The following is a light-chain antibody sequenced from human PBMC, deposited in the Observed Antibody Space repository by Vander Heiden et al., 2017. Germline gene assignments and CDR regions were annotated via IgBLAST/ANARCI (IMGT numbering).Light chain of an antibody. CDR2: AAS. V-gene: IGKV1-39*01. CDR3: RQSYSTPRT. Sequence: DIQMTQSPSSLSASVGDRVTITCRASQSISSYLNWYQQEPGKATKRLIYAASSLQSGVRSRFSGRGSGTDFTLTISSVQPEDFGTYYCRQSYSTPRTFGQGTRVEIK. CDR1: QSISSY. J-gene: IGKJ1*01.